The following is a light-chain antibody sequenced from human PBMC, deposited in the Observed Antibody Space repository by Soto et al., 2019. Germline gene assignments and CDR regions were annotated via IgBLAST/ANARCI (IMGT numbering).Light chain of an antibody. CDR2: TAS. CDR1: QGISDY. Sequence: DIRMTQSPSSLSASVGDTVTITCRASQGISDYLSWFQHKPGEAPKLLLYTASSLQGGVPLRFSGAGSRTDFSLTIGGLQPEDAATYYCQQTYTFPWTFGQGTRVDIK. J-gene: IGKJ1*01. CDR3: QQTYTFPWT. V-gene: IGKV1-39*01.